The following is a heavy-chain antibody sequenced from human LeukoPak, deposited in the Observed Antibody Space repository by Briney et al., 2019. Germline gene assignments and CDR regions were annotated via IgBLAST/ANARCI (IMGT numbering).Heavy chain of an antibody. CDR2: ISAYNGNT. J-gene: IGHJ4*02. V-gene: IGHV1-18*04. CDR1: GYTFTSYG. Sequence: ASVKVSCKASGYTFTSYGISWVRQAPGQGLEWMGWISAYNGNTNYAQKLQGRVAMTTDTSTSTAYMELRSLRSDDTAVYYCARVLCSGGSCPADYWGQGTLVTVSS. CDR3: ARVLCSGGSCPADY. D-gene: IGHD2-15*01.